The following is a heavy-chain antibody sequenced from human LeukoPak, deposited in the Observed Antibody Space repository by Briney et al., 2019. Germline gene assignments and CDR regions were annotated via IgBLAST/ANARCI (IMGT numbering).Heavy chain of an antibody. CDR3: ARVGRDGYTNAFDI. CDR1: GGTFSSYA. J-gene: IGHJ3*02. CDR2: IIPIFGIA. V-gene: IGHV1-69*04. Sequence: SVKVSCKASGGTFSSYAISWVRQAPGQGLEWMGRIIPIFGIANYAQKFQGRVTITADKSTSTAYMELSSLGSEDTAVYYCARVGRDGYTNAFDIWGQGTMVTVSS. D-gene: IGHD5-24*01.